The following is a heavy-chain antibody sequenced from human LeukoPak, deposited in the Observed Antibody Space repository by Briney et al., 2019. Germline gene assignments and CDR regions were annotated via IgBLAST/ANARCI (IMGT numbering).Heavy chain of an antibody. D-gene: IGHD7-27*01. V-gene: IGHV3-66*01. J-gene: IGHJ2*01. CDR2: IYTGGAT. CDR3: ARELGRPYWYFDL. CDR1: GFTVSSNY. Sequence: EGSLRLSCAASGFTVSSNYMSWIRQAPGKGPEWVAVIYTGGATVYADSVKGRFIISRDNSMNTLFLQMNNLRVEDTAIYYCARELGRPYWYFDLWGRGTLVPVSS.